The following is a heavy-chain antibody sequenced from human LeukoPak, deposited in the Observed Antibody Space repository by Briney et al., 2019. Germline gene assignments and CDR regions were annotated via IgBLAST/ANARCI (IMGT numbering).Heavy chain of an antibody. CDR3: ARVRYSGYDDFDY. CDR2: INLNSGGT. CDR1: GYTFTGYY. J-gene: IGHJ4*02. Sequence: ASVKVSCKASGYTFTGYYMHWVRQAPGQGLEWMGWINLNSGGTNYAQKFQGRVTMTRDTSISTAYMELSRLRSDDTAVYYCARVRYSGYDDFDYWGQGTLVTVSS. V-gene: IGHV1-2*02. D-gene: IGHD5-12*01.